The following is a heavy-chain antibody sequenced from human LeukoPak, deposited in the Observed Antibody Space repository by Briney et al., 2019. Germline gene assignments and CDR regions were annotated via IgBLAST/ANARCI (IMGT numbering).Heavy chain of an antibody. V-gene: IGHV4-34*01. CDR1: GGSFSGYY. Sequence: SETLSLTCAVYGGSFSGYYWSWIRQPPGKGLEWIGEINHSGSTNYNPSLKSRVTISVDTSKNQFSLKLSSVTAADTAVYYCARVAARAEYSSSGPDYYMDVWGKGTTVTVSS. J-gene: IGHJ6*03. CDR2: INHSGST. CDR3: ARVAARAEYSSSGPDYYMDV. D-gene: IGHD6-6*01.